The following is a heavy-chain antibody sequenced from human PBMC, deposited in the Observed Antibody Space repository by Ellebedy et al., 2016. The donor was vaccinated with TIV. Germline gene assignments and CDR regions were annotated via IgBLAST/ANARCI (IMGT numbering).Heavy chain of an antibody. D-gene: IGHD2-15*01. CDR2: IIPIFGTA. Sequence: SVKVSXXASGGTFSSYAISWVRQAPGQGLEWMGGIIPIFGTANYAQKFQGRVTITADESTSTAYMELSSLRSEDTAVYYCARDRTYGVAASFDYWGQGTLVTVSS. V-gene: IGHV1-69*13. J-gene: IGHJ4*02. CDR1: GGTFSSYA. CDR3: ARDRTYGVAASFDY.